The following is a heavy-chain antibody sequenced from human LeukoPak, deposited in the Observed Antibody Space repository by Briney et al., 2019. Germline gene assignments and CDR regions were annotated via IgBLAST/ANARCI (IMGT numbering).Heavy chain of an antibody. D-gene: IGHD6-19*01. CDR2: INHSGST. J-gene: IGHJ4*02. V-gene: IGHV4-34*01. Sequence: SETLSLTCTVSGGSISNYYWSWIRQPPGKGLEWIGEINHSGSTTYNPSLKSRVTISVDTSKNQFSLKLNSVTAADTAVYYCASSGWYRGYWGQGTLVIVSS. CDR1: GGSISNYY. CDR3: ASSGWYRGY.